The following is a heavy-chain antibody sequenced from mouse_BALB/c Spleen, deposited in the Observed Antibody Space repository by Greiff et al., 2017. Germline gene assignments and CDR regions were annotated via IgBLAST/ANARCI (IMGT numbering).Heavy chain of an antibody. V-gene: IGHV5-17*02. J-gene: IGHJ2*01. CDR2: ISSGSSTI. Sequence: EVMLVESGGGLVQPGGSRKLSCAASGFTFSSFGMHWVRQAPEKGLEWVAYISSGSSTIYYADTVKGRFTISRDNPKNTLFLQMTSLRSEDTAMYYCAIYRYDVYFDYWGQGTTLTVSS. CDR1: GFTFSSFG. D-gene: IGHD2-14*01. CDR3: AIYRYDVYFDY.